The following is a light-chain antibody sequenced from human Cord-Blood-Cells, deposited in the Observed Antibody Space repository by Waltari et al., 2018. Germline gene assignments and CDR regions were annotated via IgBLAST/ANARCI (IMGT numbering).Light chain of an antibody. CDR2: RNK. CDR3: AAWDGSLSGWV. CDR1: SSNIGSNY. J-gene: IGLJ3*02. V-gene: IGLV1-47*01. Sequence: QSVLTQPPSASGTPGQRVTISCSGSSSNIGSNYVYWYQQLPGTAPELLIYRNKLRPAGGPVRFSGAKSGTSAALAISGLRSEEEADYYCAAWDGSLSGWVFGGGTKLTVL.